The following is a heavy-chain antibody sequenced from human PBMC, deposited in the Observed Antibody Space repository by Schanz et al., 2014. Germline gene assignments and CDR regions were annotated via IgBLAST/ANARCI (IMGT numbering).Heavy chain of an antibody. V-gene: IGHV1-18*01. J-gene: IGHJ4*02. CDR2: ISHYNGNT. Sequence: QVQLVQSGAEVKKPGASVKVSCKASGYTFTSYGISWVRQAPGQGLEWMGWISHYNGNTNYAQKLQGRVTMTADTSTSTAYMDLRSLRSDDTAVYYCARDQSPYTNSSDVRYFDYWGQGSLVTGSS. D-gene: IGHD6-6*01. CDR1: GYTFTSYG. CDR3: ARDQSPYTNSSDVRYFDY.